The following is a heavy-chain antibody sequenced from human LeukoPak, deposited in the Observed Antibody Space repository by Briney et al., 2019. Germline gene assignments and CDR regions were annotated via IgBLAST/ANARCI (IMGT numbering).Heavy chain of an antibody. Sequence: GGSLRLSCAASGFTFSSYGMHWVRQAPGKGLEWVAFIRYDGSNKYYADSVKGRFTISRDNSKNTLYLQMNSLRAEDTAVYYCAKPSPSGSYQSPAFFDYWGQGTLVTVSS. CDR2: IRYDGSNK. D-gene: IGHD1-26*01. V-gene: IGHV3-30*02. J-gene: IGHJ4*02. CDR3: AKPSPSGSYQSPAFFDY. CDR1: GFTFSSYG.